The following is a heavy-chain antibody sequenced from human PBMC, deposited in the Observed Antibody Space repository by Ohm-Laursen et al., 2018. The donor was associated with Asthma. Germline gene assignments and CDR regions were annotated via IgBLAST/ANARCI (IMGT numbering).Heavy chain of an antibody. V-gene: IGHV4-31*03. CDR1: GGSISSGGYY. J-gene: IGHJ5*02. D-gene: IGHD3-22*01. CDR2: IYYSGST. CDR3: AREEYYYDSSGLRYNWFDP. Sequence: SQTLSLTCTVSGGSISSGGYYWSWIRQHPGKGLEWIGYIYYSGSTYYNPSLKSRVTISVDTSKNQFSLKLSSVTAADTAVYYCAREEYYYDSSGLRYNWFDPWGRGTLVTVSS.